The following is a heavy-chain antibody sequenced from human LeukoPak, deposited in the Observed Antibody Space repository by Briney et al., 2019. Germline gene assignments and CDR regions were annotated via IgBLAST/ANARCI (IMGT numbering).Heavy chain of an antibody. V-gene: IGHV3-48*03. CDR3: ARAPSAANVLWFDP. Sequence: GGSLRLSCEASGFTFGSYEMTWVRQAPGKGREWLSYISTSGSIIVYADSVRGRFTVSRDNAKNSLYLQMNSLRAEDTAVYYCARAPSAANVLWFDPWGQGTLVTVSS. CDR2: ISTSGSII. CDR1: GFTFGSYE. J-gene: IGHJ5*02. D-gene: IGHD2-2*01.